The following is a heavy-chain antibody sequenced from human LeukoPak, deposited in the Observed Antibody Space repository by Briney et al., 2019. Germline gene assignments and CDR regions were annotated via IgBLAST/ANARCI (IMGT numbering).Heavy chain of an antibody. CDR2: IYYSGST. CDR1: GGSISSYY. CDR3: ARSDFWSGTSDV. Sequence: SETLSLTCTVSGGSISSYYWSWIRQPPGKGLEWIGYIYYSGSTNYNPSLKSRVTISVDTSKNQFSLKLSSVTAADTAVYYCARSDFWSGTSDVWGKGTTVTVSS. V-gene: IGHV4-59*08. J-gene: IGHJ6*04. D-gene: IGHD3-3*01.